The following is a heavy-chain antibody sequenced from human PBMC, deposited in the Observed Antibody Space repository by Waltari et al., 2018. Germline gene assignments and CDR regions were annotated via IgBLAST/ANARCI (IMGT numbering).Heavy chain of an antibody. CDR3: AKDRYRIFGVVTILDY. V-gene: IGHV4-59*11. D-gene: IGHD3-3*02. CDR1: GGSISSHY. Sequence: QVQLQESGPGLVKPSETLSLTCTVSGGSISSHYWSWIRQPPGKGLEWIGYIYYSGSTNYNPSLKSRVTISVDTSKNQFSLKLSSVTAADTAVYYCAKDRYRIFGVVTILDYWGQGTLVTVSS. CDR2: IYYSGST. J-gene: IGHJ4*02.